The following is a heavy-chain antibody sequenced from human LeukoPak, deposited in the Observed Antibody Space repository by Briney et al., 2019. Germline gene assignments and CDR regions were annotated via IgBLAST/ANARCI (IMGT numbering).Heavy chain of an antibody. CDR1: GFTFSSYA. D-gene: IGHD3-3*01. V-gene: IGHV3-30-3*01. Sequence: GGSLRLSCAASGFTFSSYAMHWVRQAPGKGLEWVAVISYDGSNKYYADSVKGRFTISRDNPKNTLYLQMNSLRAEDTAVYYCARDRGSITIFGVVINFLFDYWGQGTLVTVSS. CDR3: ARDRGSITIFGVVINFLFDY. CDR2: ISYDGSNK. J-gene: IGHJ4*02.